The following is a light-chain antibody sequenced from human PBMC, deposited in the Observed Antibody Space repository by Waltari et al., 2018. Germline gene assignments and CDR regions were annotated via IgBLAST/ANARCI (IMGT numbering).Light chain of an antibody. CDR3: QQRSDWPLA. J-gene: IGKJ4*01. CDR2: DAS. Sequence: EIVLTQSPATLSLSPGERATLSCRASQSISTYLAWYQQRPGQAHMLLIYDASNRASGIPARFSGSGSGTDFTLTISSLEPEDFAVYYCQQRSDWPLAFGGGTKVEI. V-gene: IGKV3-11*01. CDR1: QSISTY.